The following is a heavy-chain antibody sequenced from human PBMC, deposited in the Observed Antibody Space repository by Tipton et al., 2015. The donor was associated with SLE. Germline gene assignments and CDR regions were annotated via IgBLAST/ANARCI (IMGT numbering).Heavy chain of an antibody. CDR3: AKAAVTTSPCDY. D-gene: IGHD4-17*01. J-gene: IGHJ4*02. CDR1: GFTFDDYA. CDR2: ISWNSGSI. Sequence: SLRLSCAASGFTFDDYAMHWVRQAPGKGLEWVSGISWNSGSIGYADSVKGRFTISRDNAKNSLYLQMNSLRAEDTALYYCAKAAVTTSPCDYWGQGTLVTVSS. V-gene: IGHV3-9*01.